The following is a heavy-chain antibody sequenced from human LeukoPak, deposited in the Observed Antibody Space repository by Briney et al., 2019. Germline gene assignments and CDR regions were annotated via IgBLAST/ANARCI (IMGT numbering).Heavy chain of an antibody. CDR1: GYTFTGYH. V-gene: IGHV1-2*06. J-gene: IGHJ5*02. Sequence: ASVKVSCKASGYTFTGYHMHWVRQAPGQGLEWMGRINPNSGGTNYAQKFQGRVTMTRDTSISTAYMELSRLRSDDTAVYYCARSARGRSHYDSSGYYYVADWFDPWGQGTLVTVSS. CDR3: ARSARGRSHYDSSGYYYVADWFDP. CDR2: INPNSGGT. D-gene: IGHD3-22*01.